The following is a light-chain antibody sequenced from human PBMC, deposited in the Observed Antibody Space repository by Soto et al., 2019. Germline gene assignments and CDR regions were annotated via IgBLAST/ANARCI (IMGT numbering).Light chain of an antibody. CDR1: QTISSW. CDR3: QQYNTYST. CDR2: KAS. V-gene: IGKV1-5*03. Sequence: DIQMTQSPSTLSGSVGDRVTITCRASQTISSWLAWYQQKPGKAPKLLIYKASTLKSGVPSRFSGSGSGTEFTLTIRSLQPDDFATYYCQQYNTYSTFGQGTRLE. J-gene: IGKJ5*01.